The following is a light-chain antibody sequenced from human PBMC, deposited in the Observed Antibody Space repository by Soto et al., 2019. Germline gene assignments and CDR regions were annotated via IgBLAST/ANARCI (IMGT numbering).Light chain of an antibody. J-gene: IGKJ4*01. CDR1: QGVSRH. CDR2: EVS. Sequence: IQLTQFPSSLAASIGDTSTITCRASQGVSRHLDWHQKKQGKAPKLLIYEVSTLQSGVPSRLSGSGYGTDLTITISSLQNEDFATYYCQQDNSFPLTFGGGTKVDIK. CDR3: QQDNSFPLT. V-gene: IGKV1-9*01.